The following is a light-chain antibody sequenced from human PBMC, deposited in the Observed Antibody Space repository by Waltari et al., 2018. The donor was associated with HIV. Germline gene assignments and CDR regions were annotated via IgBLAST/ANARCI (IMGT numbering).Light chain of an antibody. CDR2: GNS. V-gene: IGLV1-40*01. CDR1: RSNLGSGYD. J-gene: IGLJ1*01. Sequence: QSVLAQPPSVSGAPGQRVTISCTGSRSNLGSGYDVHWYQQIPGAAPRLLVYGNSNRPSGVPDRFSGSKSGTSAVLTITGLQAEDEADYYCQSYDGSLSALYVFGTGTRVIVL. CDR3: QSYDGSLSALYV.